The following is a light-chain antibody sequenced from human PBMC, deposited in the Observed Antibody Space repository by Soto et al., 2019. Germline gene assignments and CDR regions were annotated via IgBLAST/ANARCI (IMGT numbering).Light chain of an antibody. V-gene: IGLV1-47*01. CDR2: RDS. CDR1: SSNIGSNY. J-gene: IGLJ3*02. Sequence: QSALTQPPSASGAPGQRVTISCSGSSSNIGSNYVYWYQQLPGTAPKLLIYRDSQRPSGVPDRFSASKSGTSASLAISGLRSEDEADYYCASWDDSLNGGVFGGGTKLTVL. CDR3: ASWDDSLNGGV.